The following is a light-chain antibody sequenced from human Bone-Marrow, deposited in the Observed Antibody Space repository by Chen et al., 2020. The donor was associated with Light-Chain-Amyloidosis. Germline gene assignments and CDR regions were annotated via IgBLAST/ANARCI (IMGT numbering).Light chain of an antibody. V-gene: IGKV3-20*01. CDR2: GSS. CDR3: QQYGTSPLT. Sequence: EIVLTQSPGTLSLSSGEGANLSCRASQTISSNYLTWYQQKFGQAPRLLIDGSSSRAAGIPDRFTGSGSETDCTRTINRLEPEDFAMCYCQQYGTSPLTFGGGTKVEIK. CDR1: QTISSNY. J-gene: IGKJ4*01.